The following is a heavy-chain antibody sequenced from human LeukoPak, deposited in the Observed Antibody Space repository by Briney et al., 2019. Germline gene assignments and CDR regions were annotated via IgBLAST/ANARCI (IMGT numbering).Heavy chain of an antibody. Sequence: GGSLRLSCAASGFAFSRYAMHWVRQAPGKGLEWVAVISNDGRNQFYADSVKGRFTISRDNSKNTLYLQMNSLRAEDTAVYYCARRYSGSRDAFDIWGQGTMVTVSS. CDR1: GFAFSRYA. CDR2: ISNDGRNQ. J-gene: IGHJ3*02. CDR3: ARRYSGSRDAFDI. D-gene: IGHD1-26*01. V-gene: IGHV3-30*04.